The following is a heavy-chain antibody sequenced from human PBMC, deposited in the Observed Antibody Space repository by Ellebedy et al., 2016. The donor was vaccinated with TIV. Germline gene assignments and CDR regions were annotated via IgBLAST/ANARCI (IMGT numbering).Heavy chain of an antibody. CDR1: GFTFSDST. CDR3: TKATFDP. Sequence: GGSLRLXXAASGFTFSDSTIHWVRQASGQGLERVGRIRSKANNYATAYAAPLKGRFTISRDDSKNTAYLQMNSLKTEDTAVYYCTKATFDPWGQGTLVTVSS. J-gene: IGHJ5*02. V-gene: IGHV3-73*01. CDR2: IRSKANNYAT.